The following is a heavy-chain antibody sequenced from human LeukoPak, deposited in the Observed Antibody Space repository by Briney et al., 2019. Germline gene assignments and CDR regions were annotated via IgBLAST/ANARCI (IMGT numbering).Heavy chain of an antibody. CDR3: VRDKSVGPTLLDN. CDR2: INQDGREK. J-gene: IGHJ4*02. V-gene: IGHV3-7*01. CDR1: GFTFSSYW. D-gene: IGHD1-26*01. Sequence: QPGGSLRLSFAASGFTFSSYWMSWARQAPGKGLEWVANINQDGREKHYVDSVKGRFTISRDNSRNSLYLQMNSLRVEDTAVYFCVRDKSVGPTLLDNWGQGTRVTVSS.